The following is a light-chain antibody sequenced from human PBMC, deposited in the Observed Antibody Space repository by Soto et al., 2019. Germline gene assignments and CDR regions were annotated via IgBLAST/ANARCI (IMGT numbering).Light chain of an antibody. CDR1: QSVSSN. V-gene: IGKV3-15*01. CDR3: QQYKNWPET. Sequence: EIVMTQSPATLSVSPGERATLSCRTSQSVSSNLAWYQQKPGQAPRLLIYGASTRATGIPARFSGSGSGTEFTLTISRLQSEDFAVYYCQQYKNWPETFGQGTKV. CDR2: GAS. J-gene: IGKJ1*01.